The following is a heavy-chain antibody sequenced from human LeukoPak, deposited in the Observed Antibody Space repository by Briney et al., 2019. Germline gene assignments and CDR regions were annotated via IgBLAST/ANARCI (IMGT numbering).Heavy chain of an antibody. Sequence: GGSLRLSCAASGFTVSSNYMNWVRQAPGKGLEWVSVVYSGGPTYYADSVKDRSIISRDNSKNTLYLQMNSLRAEDTAVYFCARGHSSGSYYFDSWGQGTLVTVSS. J-gene: IGHJ4*02. CDR2: VYSGGPT. CDR3: ARGHSSGSYYFDS. V-gene: IGHV3-66*01. D-gene: IGHD6-19*01. CDR1: GFTVSSNY.